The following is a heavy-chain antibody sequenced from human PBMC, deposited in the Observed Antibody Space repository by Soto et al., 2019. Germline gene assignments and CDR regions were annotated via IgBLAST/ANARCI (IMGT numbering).Heavy chain of an antibody. CDR1: GDSVSSNSAA. CDR3: ARGRYSSSWYYYYGMDV. D-gene: IGHD6-13*01. Sequence: SQTLSLTCAISGDSVSSNSAAWNWIRQSPSRGLEWLGRTYYRSKWYNDYAVSVKSRITINPDTSKNQFSLQLNSVTPEDTAVYYCARGRYSSSWYYYYGMDVWGQGTTVTVSS. CDR2: TYYRSKWYN. J-gene: IGHJ6*02. V-gene: IGHV6-1*01.